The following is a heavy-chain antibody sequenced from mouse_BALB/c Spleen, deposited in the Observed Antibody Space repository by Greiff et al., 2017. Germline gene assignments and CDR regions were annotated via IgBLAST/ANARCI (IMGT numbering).Heavy chain of an antibody. J-gene: IGHJ2*01. CDR2: ISSGGSYT. D-gene: IGHD3-2*01. V-gene: IGHV5-6*01. Sequence: EVQVVESGGDLVKPGGSLKLSCAASGFTFSSYGMSWVRQTPDKRLEWVATISSGGSYTYYPDSVKGRFTISRDNAKNTLYLQMSSLKSEDTAMYYCARHDSSGSDYWGQGTTLTVSS. CDR3: ARHDSSGSDY. CDR1: GFTFSSYG.